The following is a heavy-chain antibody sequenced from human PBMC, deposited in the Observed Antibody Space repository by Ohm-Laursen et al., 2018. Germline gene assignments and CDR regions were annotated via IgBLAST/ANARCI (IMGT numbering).Heavy chain of an antibody. V-gene: IGHV3-9*01. D-gene: IGHD6-13*01. Sequence: SLRLSCSASGFTFGNYAMHWVRQAPGKGLEWVATINWNSGDIGYGDSVKGRFTISRDNARSSLDLQMNSLRVEDTALYYCAKDLLAAPDYYGMDVWGQGTTVTVS. CDR3: AKDLLAAPDYYGMDV. CDR1: GFTFGNYA. J-gene: IGHJ6*02. CDR2: INWNSGDI.